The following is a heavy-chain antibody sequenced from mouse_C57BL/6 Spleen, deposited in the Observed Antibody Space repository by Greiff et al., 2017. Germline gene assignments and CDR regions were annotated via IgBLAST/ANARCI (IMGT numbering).Heavy chain of an antibody. CDR3: ARVFSNYEGGYYFDY. D-gene: IGHD2-5*01. V-gene: IGHV1-4*01. J-gene: IGHJ2*01. CDR1: GYTFTSYT. CDR2: INPSSGYT. Sequence: VQGVESGAELARPGASVKMSCKASGYTFTSYTMHWVKQRPGQGLEWIGYINPSSGYTKYNQKFKDKATLTADKSSSTAYMQLSSLTSEDSAVYYCARVFSNYEGGYYFDYWGQGTTLTVSS.